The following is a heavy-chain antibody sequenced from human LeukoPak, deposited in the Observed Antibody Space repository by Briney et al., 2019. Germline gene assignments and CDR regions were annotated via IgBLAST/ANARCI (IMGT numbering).Heavy chain of an antibody. CDR3: ARDYYGSGSYYGAFDI. CDR1: GYTFTGYY. D-gene: IGHD3-10*01. J-gene: IGHJ3*02. CDR2: INPNSGGT. Sequence: ASVKVSCKASGYTFTGYYMHWVRQAPGQGLEWMGWINPNSGGTNYAQKFQGRVTMTRDTSISTAYMELSRLRSGDTAVYYCARDYYGSGSYYGAFDIWGQGTMVTVSS. V-gene: IGHV1-2*02.